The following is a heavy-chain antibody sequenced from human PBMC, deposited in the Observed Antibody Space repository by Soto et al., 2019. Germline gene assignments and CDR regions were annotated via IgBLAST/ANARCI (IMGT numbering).Heavy chain of an antibody. CDR3: AKAPRGSGRDYYFDY. CDR1: GFSFSSYW. V-gene: IGHV3-7*05. CDR2: INQDGSQE. D-gene: IGHD3-10*01. Sequence: EVQLVESGGGLVKPRGSLRLPCVASGFSFSSYWMSWVSQAPGKGLEWVANINQDGSQEYYVGSVQGRFTISRDNAKNSLYLQMNSLRDEDTAGYYCAKAPRGSGRDYYFDYWGQGTLITGSS. J-gene: IGHJ4*02.